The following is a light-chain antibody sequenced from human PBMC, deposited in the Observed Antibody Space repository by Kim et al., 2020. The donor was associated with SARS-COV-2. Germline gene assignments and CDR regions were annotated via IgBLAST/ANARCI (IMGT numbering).Light chain of an antibody. Sequence: ASVGDRVTITCRASQNIDTWLAWFQQKPGKAPKVVISKASSLESGVPARFSGSRSGTEFTLTISSLQPGDFATYYCQQYRTYPWTFGQGTKVDIK. V-gene: IGKV1-5*03. CDR3: QQYRTYPWT. CDR2: KAS. CDR1: QNIDTW. J-gene: IGKJ1*01.